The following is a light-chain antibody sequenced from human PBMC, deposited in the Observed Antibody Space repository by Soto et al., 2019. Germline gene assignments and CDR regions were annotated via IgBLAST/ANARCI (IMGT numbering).Light chain of an antibody. V-gene: IGLV2-14*01. Sequence: QSVLTQPASVSGSPGQSIIISCTGTTSDVGGYNYVSWYQQHPGKAPKLMIYELSNRPSGVSDRFSGSRSGNTASLTISGLQPDDEADYYCSSYTSSNLVVFGGGTKLTVL. CDR1: TSDVGGYNY. J-gene: IGLJ2*01. CDR2: ELS. CDR3: SSYTSSNLVV.